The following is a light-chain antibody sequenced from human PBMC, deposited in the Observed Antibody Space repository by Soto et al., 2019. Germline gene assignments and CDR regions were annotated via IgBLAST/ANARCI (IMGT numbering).Light chain of an antibody. CDR3: TSYAGGNNV. CDR1: SSDVGGYNY. V-gene: IGLV2-8*01. Sequence: QSALTQPPSASGSPGQSVTISCTGTSSDVGGYNYVSWYQQYPGKVPKLMIYEVNKRPSGVPDRFSGSKSGNTASLTVSGLQAWDEADYYCTSYAGGNNVFGTGTKLTVL. J-gene: IGLJ1*01. CDR2: EVN.